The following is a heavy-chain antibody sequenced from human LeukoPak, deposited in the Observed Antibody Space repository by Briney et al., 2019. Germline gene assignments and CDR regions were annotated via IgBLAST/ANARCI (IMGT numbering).Heavy chain of an antibody. CDR2: IYYSGST. CDR3: ARVAKQLRWFDP. J-gene: IGHJ5*02. CDR1: GGSISSYY. Sequence: SSETLSLTCTVSGGSISSYYWSWIRQPPGKGLEWIGYIYYSGSTNYNPSLKSRVTISVDTSKNQFSLQLNSVTPEDTAVYYCARVAKQLRWFDPWGQGTLVTVSS. V-gene: IGHV4-59*12. D-gene: IGHD6-13*01.